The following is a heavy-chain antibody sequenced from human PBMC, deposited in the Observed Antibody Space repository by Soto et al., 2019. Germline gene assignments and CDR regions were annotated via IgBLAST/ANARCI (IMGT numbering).Heavy chain of an antibody. CDR3: AREKVGTTFFDN. V-gene: IGHV4-38-2*02. D-gene: IGHD1-1*01. Sequence: SETLSLTCTVSGFAISRGYYWSWVRQPPGKGLEWIGSIYPSVSSYHNPSLATRLRLSIDTSKNQFTLNLTSVTAADTALYFCAREKVGTTFFDNWGQGIQVTVSS. J-gene: IGHJ4*02. CDR1: GFAISRGYY. CDR2: IYPSVSS.